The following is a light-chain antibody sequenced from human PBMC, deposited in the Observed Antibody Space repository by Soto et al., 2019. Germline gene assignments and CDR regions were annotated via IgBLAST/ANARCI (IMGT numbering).Light chain of an antibody. CDR3: NSYTSSSTRV. V-gene: IGLV2-14*03. J-gene: IGLJ1*01. Sequence: QSVLTQPASVSGSPGQSITISCTGTSSDVGRYNYVSWYQQHPGKAPKLMIYDVTNRPSGVSNRFSGSKSGNTASLTISGLQAEDEADYYCNSYTSSSTRVFGTGTKAPS. CDR1: SSDVGRYNY. CDR2: DVT.